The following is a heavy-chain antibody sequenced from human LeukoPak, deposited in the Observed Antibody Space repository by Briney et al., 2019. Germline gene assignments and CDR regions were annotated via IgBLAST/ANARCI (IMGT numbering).Heavy chain of an antibody. D-gene: IGHD4-17*01. CDR1: GGSFSGYY. CDR3: ARGHGDYYFDY. Sequence: SETLSLTCAVYGGSFSGYYWSWIRQPPGKGLEWIGEINHSGGTNYNPSLKSRVTISVDTSKNQFSLKLSSVTAVDTAVYYCARGHGDYYFDYWGQGTLVTVSS. V-gene: IGHV4-34*01. J-gene: IGHJ4*02. CDR2: INHSGGT.